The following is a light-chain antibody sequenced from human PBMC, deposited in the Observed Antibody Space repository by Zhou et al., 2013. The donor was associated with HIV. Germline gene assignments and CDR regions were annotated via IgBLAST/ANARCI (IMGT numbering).Light chain of an antibody. CDR2: GAS. J-gene: IGKJ5*01. V-gene: IGKV1-39*01. Sequence: DIQMTQSPSSLSASVGDTVTITCRASQSISGYLNWYQQKPGKAPKLLIYGASRLQSGVPSRFSGSGSGTDFTLTISSLQPEDFATYYCQQTYSTPITFGQGTRLEIK. CDR1: QSISGY. CDR3: QQTYSTPIT.